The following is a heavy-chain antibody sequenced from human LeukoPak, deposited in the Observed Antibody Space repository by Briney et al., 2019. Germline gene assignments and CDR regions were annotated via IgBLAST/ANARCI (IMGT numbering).Heavy chain of an antibody. CDR1: GFTFSSYA. CDR3: AKGVSGYDLSLSY. Sequence: GGSLRLSCAASGFTFSSYAMSWVRQAPGKGLEWVSAISGSGGSTYYADSVKGRFTISRDNSKNTLNLQMNSLRAEDTAVYYCAKGVSGYDLSLSYWGQGTLVTVSS. D-gene: IGHD5-12*01. V-gene: IGHV3-23*01. CDR2: ISGSGGST. J-gene: IGHJ4*02.